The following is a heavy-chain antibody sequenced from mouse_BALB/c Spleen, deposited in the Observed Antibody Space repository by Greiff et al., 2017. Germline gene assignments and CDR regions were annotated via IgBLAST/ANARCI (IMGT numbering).Heavy chain of an antibody. CDR2: IYPGSGNT. D-gene: IGHD1-1*01. J-gene: IGHJ2*01. CDR3: ARGTTVYYFDY. Sequence: QVQLQQSGPELVKPGASVKISCKASGYTFTDYYINWVKQKPGQGLEWIGWIYPGSGNTKYNEKFKGKATLTVDTSSSTAYMQLSSLTSEVTAVYFCARGTTVYYFDYWGQGTTLTVSS. CDR1: GYTFTDYY. V-gene: IGHV1-84*02.